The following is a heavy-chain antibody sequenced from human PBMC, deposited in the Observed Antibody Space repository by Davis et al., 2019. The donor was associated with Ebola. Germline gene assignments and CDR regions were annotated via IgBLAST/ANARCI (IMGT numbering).Heavy chain of an antibody. J-gene: IGHJ6*04. V-gene: IGHV3-23*01. Sequence: GESLKISCAASGFNFYNYAMSWVRQAPGKGLEWVSAISNSGGSTYYAGSVKGRFTISRDNAKNSLYLQMNSLRAEDTAVYYCARDQQLPPVHYYYGMDVWGKGTTVTVSS. CDR2: ISNSGGST. CDR1: GFNFYNYA. CDR3: ARDQQLPPVHYYYGMDV. D-gene: IGHD6-13*01.